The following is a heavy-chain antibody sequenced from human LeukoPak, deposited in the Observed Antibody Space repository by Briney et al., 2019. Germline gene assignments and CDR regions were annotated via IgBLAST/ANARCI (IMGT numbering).Heavy chain of an antibody. CDR1: GFTFSSFN. CDR3: ARYNSGWNDY. CDR2: ISSTSSLI. J-gene: IGHJ4*02. V-gene: IGHV3-21*01. D-gene: IGHD6-19*01. Sequence: GGSLRLSCAASGFTFSSFNMNWVRQAPGKGPEWVSSISSTSSLIWYAGSLKGRFTISRDNAKNSLYLQMDSLRAEDTAIYYCARYNSGWNDYWGQGTLVTVSS.